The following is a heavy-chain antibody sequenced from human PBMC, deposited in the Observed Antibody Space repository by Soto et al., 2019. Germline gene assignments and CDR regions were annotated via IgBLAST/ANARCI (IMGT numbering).Heavy chain of an antibody. J-gene: IGHJ6*02. CDR2: ISYDGSNK. V-gene: IGHV3-30-3*01. CDR1: GFTFSSYA. Sequence: GGSLRLSCAASGFTFSSYAMHWVRQAPGKGLEWVAVISYDGSNKYYADSVKGRFTISRDNSKNTLYLQMNSLRAEDTAVYYCARGRDTAMVPYYYYYGMDVWGQGTTVTVSS. CDR3: ARGRDTAMVPYYYYYGMDV. D-gene: IGHD5-18*01.